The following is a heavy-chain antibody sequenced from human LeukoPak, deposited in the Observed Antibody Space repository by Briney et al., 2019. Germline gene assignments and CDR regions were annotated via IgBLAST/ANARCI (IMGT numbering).Heavy chain of an antibody. CDR1: GSPISSYY. J-gene: IGHJ6*04. D-gene: IGHD5-12*01. Sequence: SETLSLTCTVSGSPISSYYWSWIRQPPGKGLEWIGYIYYSGSTNYNPSLKSRVTISVDTSKNQFSLKLSSVTAADTAVYYCAGDIAGDSGYDYPPRVLHYYYGMDVWGKGTTVTVSS. V-gene: IGHV4-59*01. CDR2: IYYSGST. CDR3: AGDIAGDSGYDYPPRVLHYYYGMDV.